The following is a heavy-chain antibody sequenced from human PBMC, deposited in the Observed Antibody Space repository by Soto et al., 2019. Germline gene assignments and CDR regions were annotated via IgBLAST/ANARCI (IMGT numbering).Heavy chain of an antibody. Sequence: QVQLVQSGAEVKKPGSSVKVSCKASGGTFSSYAISWVRQAPGQGLEWMGGIIPIFGTANYAQKFQGRGTITADKSTSTGYMELRSLRSEDTAVYYWARELEVDTAMVTGSYFAYWGQGTLVTVSS. CDR2: IIPIFGTA. V-gene: IGHV1-69*06. CDR3: ARELEVDTAMVTGSYFAY. D-gene: IGHD5-18*01. CDR1: GGTFSSYA. J-gene: IGHJ4*02.